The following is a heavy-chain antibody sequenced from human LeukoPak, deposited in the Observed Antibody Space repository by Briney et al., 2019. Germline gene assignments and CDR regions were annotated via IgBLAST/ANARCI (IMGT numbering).Heavy chain of an antibody. J-gene: IGHJ4*02. D-gene: IGHD4-17*01. CDR2: ISYGGSNK. V-gene: IGHV3-30*18. Sequence: PGGSLRLSCAASGFTFSSYGMHWVRQAPGKGLEWVAVISYGGSNKYYADSVKGRFTISRDNSKNTLYLQMNSLRAEDTAVYYCAKAGNDYGDYGILFDYWGQGTLVTVSS. CDR3: AKAGNDYGDYGILFDY. CDR1: GFTFSSYG.